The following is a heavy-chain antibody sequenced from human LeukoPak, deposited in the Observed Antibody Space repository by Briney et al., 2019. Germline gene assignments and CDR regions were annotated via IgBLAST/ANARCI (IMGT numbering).Heavy chain of an antibody. V-gene: IGHV1-69*05. J-gene: IGHJ5*01. Sequence: SVKVSCKAFGGTFSNYAISWVRQAPGQGLEWMGRIIPIFGTANYAQKFQGRVTITTDESTSTTYMELSSLRSENTAVYYCARGDGYGYNWFASWGQGTLVTVSS. D-gene: IGHD5-24*01. CDR1: GGTFSNYA. CDR3: ARGDGYGYNWFAS. CDR2: IIPIFGTA.